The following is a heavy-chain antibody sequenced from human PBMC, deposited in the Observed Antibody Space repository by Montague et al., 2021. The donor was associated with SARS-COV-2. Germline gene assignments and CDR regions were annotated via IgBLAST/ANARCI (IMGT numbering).Heavy chain of an antibody. Sequence: SETLSLTCTVSGGSISSGSYYWSWIRQPPGKGLEWIGRIYYSGSTNYNPSLKSRVTISVDTSKNQFSLKLSSVTAADTAVYYCARDLVVAAVFEYWGQGTLVTVSS. CDR2: IYYSGST. V-gene: IGHV4-61*01. D-gene: IGHD6-19*01. J-gene: IGHJ4*02. CDR3: ARDLVVAAVFEY. CDR1: GGSISSGSYY.